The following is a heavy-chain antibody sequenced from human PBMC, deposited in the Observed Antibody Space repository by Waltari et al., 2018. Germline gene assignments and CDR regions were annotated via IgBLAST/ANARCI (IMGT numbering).Heavy chain of an antibody. D-gene: IGHD3-22*01. CDR1: GGSISSYY. V-gene: IGHV4-59*01. Sequence: QVQLQESGPGLVKPSETLSLTCTVSGGSISSYYWSWIRQPPGKGLEWIGYIYYSGSTNYNPPLTSRVTISVDTSKNQFSLKLSSVTAADTAVYYCARGVSSGYYYLDYWGQGTLVTVSS. CDR2: IYYSGST. CDR3: ARGVSSGYYYLDY. J-gene: IGHJ4*02.